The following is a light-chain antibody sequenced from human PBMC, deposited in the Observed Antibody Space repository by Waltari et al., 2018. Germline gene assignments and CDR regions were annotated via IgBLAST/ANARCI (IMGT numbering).Light chain of an antibody. Sequence: QSVLTQPPSASGTPGQRVTISCSGTSSNIGFNTVSWYQQVPGTAPKLLIYTDNPRPSGVPDRVAGSKSGSSASLAISGLQSEDEADYYCAGWDDSLNGWVFGGGTKVTVV. CDR3: AGWDDSLNGWV. V-gene: IGLV1-44*01. J-gene: IGLJ3*02. CDR2: TDN. CDR1: SSNIGFNT.